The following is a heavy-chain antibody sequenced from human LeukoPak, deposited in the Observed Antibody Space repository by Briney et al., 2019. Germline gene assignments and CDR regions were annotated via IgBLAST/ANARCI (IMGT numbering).Heavy chain of an antibody. CDR2: ISSSSSYT. Sequence: GGSLRLSCAASRFTFSDYYMSWIRQAPGKGLEWVSYISSSSSYTNYADSVKGRFTISRDNAKNSLYLQMNSLRAEDTAVYYCARDRGVLWFGDLYGMDVWGKGTTVTVSS. D-gene: IGHD3-10*01. CDR1: RFTFSDYY. V-gene: IGHV3-11*06. J-gene: IGHJ6*04. CDR3: ARDRGVLWFGDLYGMDV.